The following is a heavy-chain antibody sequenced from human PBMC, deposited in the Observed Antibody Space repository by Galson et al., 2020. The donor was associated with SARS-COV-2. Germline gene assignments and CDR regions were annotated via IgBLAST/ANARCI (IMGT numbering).Heavy chain of an antibody. V-gene: IGHV2-5*02. CDR3: ARLITMIVVVKNYFDY. CDR1: GFSLSTSGVG. CDR2: IYRDDDK. J-gene: IGHJ4*02. Sequence: KMSGPTLVKPTQTLTLTCTFSGFSLSTSGVGVAWIRQPPGKALEWLALIYRDDDKRYSPSLKSRHTITKDTSKNQVVLTMTNMDPVDTATYYCARLITMIVVVKNYFDYWVQGTLVTVSS. D-gene: IGHD3-22*01.